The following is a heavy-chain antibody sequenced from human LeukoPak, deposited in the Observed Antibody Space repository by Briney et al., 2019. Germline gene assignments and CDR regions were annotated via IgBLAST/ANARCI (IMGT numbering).Heavy chain of an antibody. Sequence: ASVKVSCKASGYTFTSYYMHWVRQAPGQGLEWMGIINPSGGSTNYAQKFQERVTITRDMSTSTAYMELSSLRSEDTAVYYCAAAGRMNSGSYYDKRRSYYYYMDVWGKGTTVTVSS. CDR1: GYTFTSYY. CDR3: AAAGRMNSGSYYDKRRSYYYYMDV. V-gene: IGHV1-46*01. CDR2: INPSGGST. D-gene: IGHD1-26*01. J-gene: IGHJ6*03.